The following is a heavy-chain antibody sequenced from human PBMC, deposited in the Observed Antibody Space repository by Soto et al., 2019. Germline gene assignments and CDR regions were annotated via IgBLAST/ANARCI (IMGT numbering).Heavy chain of an antibody. CDR3: ASEPVAGRGGDSYFDY. V-gene: IGHV1-2*02. Sequence: GASVKVSCKASGYTFKGYHMHWLRQAPGQGLEWMGWINPNSGGTNYAQKFQDRVTMTRDTSISTAYLELSRLRSDDTAVYYCASEPVAGRGGDSYFDYWGQGTLVTVSS. J-gene: IGHJ4*02. D-gene: IGHD6-19*01. CDR2: INPNSGGT. CDR1: GYTFKGYH.